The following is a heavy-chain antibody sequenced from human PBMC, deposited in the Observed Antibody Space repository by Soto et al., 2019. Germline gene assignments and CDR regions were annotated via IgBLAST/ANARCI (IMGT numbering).Heavy chain of an antibody. D-gene: IGHD3-16*01. CDR1: GGSIRRRGYY. V-gene: IGHV4-31*03. CDR3: ASSGAREGDWFDP. Sequence: QVQLQESGPGVVKTSQTLSLTCTVSGGSIRRRGYYWSRILHRPGAGLQWIGFFYYSGITDYNPSLRSRAVISADTANHKVFLQLSSVTAADTAVYYCASSGAREGDWFDPWGQGTLVTVSS. CDR2: FYYSGIT. J-gene: IGHJ5*02.